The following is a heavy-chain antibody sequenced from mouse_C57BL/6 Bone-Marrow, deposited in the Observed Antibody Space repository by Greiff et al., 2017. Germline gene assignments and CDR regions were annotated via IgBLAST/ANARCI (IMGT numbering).Heavy chain of an antibody. D-gene: IGHD2-4*01. CDR3: ARSGDYDEGYWYFDV. CDR2: IYPSDSET. V-gene: IGHV1-61*01. J-gene: IGHJ1*03. Sequence: QVQLKQPGAELVRPGSSVKLSCKASGYTFTSYWMDWVKQRPGQGLEWIGNIYPSDSETHYNQKFKDKATLTVDTSSSPAYMQLSSLTSEDSAVYYCARSGDYDEGYWYFDVWGTGTTVTVSS. CDR1: GYTFTSYW.